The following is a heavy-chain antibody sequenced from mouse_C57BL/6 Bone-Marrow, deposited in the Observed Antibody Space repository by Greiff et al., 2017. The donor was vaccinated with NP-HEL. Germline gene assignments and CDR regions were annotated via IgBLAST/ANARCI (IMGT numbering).Heavy chain of an antibody. CDR2: IYPRSGNT. D-gene: IGHD1-1*01. V-gene: IGHV1-81*01. CDR3: ARWYYGSSYGAWFAY. Sequence: QVQLQQSGAELARPGASVKLSCKASGYTFTSYGISWVKQRTGQGLAWIGEIYPRSGNTYYNEKFKGKAKLTADKSSSTAYMELRSLTSEDSAVYFCARWYYGSSYGAWFAYWGQGTLVTVSA. J-gene: IGHJ3*01. CDR1: GYTFTSYG.